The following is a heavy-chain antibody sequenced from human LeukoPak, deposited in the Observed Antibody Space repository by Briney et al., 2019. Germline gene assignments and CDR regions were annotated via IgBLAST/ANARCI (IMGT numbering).Heavy chain of an antibody. V-gene: IGHV1-2*06. CDR3: AQSSGWDSLKY. J-gene: IGHJ4*02. Sequence: ASVKVSCKASGFTFSDYYIHWVRQAPGQGLDYMGHINLNSGGTFYVQKFQGRVTMTRDTSISTAYMELSRLRSDDTAVYYCAQSSGWDSLKYWGQGTLVTVSS. CDR1: GFTFSDYY. CDR2: INLNSGGT. D-gene: IGHD6-19*01.